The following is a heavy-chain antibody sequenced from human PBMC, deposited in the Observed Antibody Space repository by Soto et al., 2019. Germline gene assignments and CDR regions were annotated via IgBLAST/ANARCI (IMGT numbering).Heavy chain of an antibody. CDR1: GGSLSYRY. J-gene: IGHJ6*03. CDR3: ARTIDYGYMDV. D-gene: IGHD3-16*01. V-gene: IGHV4-59*11. Sequence: QVQLQESGPGLVNPSETLSLTCIVSGGSLSYRYWSWIRQPPGKELEWIAYIYYSGSTNYSPSLRNRLTVSVDTAKNQFSLKLTSVTAADTATYYCARTIDYGYMDVCGKGTTVTVSS. CDR2: IYYSGST.